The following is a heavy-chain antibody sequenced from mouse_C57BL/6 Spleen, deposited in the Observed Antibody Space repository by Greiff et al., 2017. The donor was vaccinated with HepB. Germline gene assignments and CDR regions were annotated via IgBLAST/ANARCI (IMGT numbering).Heavy chain of an antibody. V-gene: IGHV1-19*01. CDR3: ARGGYYVGDAMDY. D-gene: IGHD2-3*01. CDR1: GYTFTDYY. J-gene: IGHJ4*01. Sequence: VQLQQSGPVLVKPGASVKMSCTASGYTFTDYYMNWVKQSHGKSLEWIGVINPYNGGTSYNQKFKGKATLTVDKSSSTAYMELNSLTSEDSAVDYCARGGYYVGDAMDYWGQGTSVTVSS. CDR2: INPYNGGT.